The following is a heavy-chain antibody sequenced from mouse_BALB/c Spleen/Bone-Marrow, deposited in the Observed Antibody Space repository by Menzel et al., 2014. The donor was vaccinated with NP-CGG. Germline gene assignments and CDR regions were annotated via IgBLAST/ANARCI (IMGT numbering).Heavy chain of an antibody. Sequence: EVQGVESGGGLVQPGGSLRLSCATSGFTFTGYYMNWVRQRPGKALEWLAFIRNKAYGYTTEYSAYVKGRLTISRDNSQHILYLQMATLRTTERSINYQARDMVGFLVDPWGQGTPRSLS. J-gene: IGHJ2*01. CDR2: IRNKAYGYTT. D-gene: IGHD1-1*02. V-gene: IGHV7-3*02. CDR3: ARDMVGFLVDP. CDR1: GFTFTGYY.